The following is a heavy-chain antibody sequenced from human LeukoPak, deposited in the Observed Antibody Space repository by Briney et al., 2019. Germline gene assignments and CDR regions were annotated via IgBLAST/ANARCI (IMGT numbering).Heavy chain of an antibody. CDR2: ISSSSSTT. CDR3: AAHGRYSYGYGY. D-gene: IGHD5-18*01. Sequence: GGSLRLSCAASGFTFSTYSMNWVRQAPGKGLEWVSYISSSSSTTYYADSVKGRFTISRDNSKNTLYLQMNSLRAEDTAVYYCAAHGRYSYGYGYWGQGTLVTVSS. J-gene: IGHJ4*02. CDR1: GFTFSTYS. V-gene: IGHV3-48*01.